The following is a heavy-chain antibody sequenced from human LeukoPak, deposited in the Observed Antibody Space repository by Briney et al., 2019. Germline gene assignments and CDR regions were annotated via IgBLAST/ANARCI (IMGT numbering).Heavy chain of an antibody. CDR2: IYHSGST. J-gene: IGHJ4*02. D-gene: IGHD3-10*01. CDR1: GYSISSGYY. V-gene: IGHV4-38-2*02. CDR3: AREDPTYYYGSGSYYATDY. Sequence: SETLSLTCTVSGYSISSGYYWGWIRQPPGKGLEWVGSIYHSGSTYYNPSLKSRVTISVDTSKNQFSLKLSSVTAADTAVYYCAREDPTYYYGSGSYYATDYWGQGTLVTVSS.